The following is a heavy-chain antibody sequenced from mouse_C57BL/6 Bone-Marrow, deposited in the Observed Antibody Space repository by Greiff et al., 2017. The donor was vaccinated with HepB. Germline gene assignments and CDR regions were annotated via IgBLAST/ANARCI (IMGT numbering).Heavy chain of an antibody. Sequence: EVHLVESGGGLVQPGGSLKLSCAASGFTFSDYYMYWVRQTPEKRLEWVAYISNGGGSTYYPDTVKGRFTISRDNAKNTLYLQMSRLKSEDTAMYYCARQETGGFAYWGQGTLVTVSA. J-gene: IGHJ3*01. CDR2: ISNGGGST. V-gene: IGHV5-12*01. D-gene: IGHD4-1*01. CDR3: ARQETGGFAY. CDR1: GFTFSDYY.